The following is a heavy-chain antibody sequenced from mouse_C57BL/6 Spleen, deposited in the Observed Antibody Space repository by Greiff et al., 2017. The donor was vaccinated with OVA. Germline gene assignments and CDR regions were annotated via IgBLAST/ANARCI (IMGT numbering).Heavy chain of an antibody. CDR3: ARHYYGISYKYYFDY. CDR1: GYAFSSYW. Sequence: QVQLKQSGAELVKPGASVKISCKASGYAFSSYWMNWVKQRPGKGLEWIGQIYPGDGDTNYNGKFKGKATLTADKSSSTAYMQLSRLTSEDSAVYFCARHYYGISYKYYFDYWGQGTTLTVSS. V-gene: IGHV1-80*01. J-gene: IGHJ2*01. D-gene: IGHD1-1*01. CDR2: IYPGDGDT.